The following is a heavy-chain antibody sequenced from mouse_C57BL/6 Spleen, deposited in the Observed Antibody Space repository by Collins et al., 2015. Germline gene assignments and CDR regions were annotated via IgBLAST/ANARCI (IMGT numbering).Heavy chain of an antibody. V-gene: IGHV9-3-1*01. CDR1: GYTLTNYG. CDR2: INTYTGEP. CDR3: ARAYGSYAMDY. J-gene: IGHJ4*01. Sequence: QIQLVQSGPELKKPGETVKISCKASGYTLTNYGMNWVKQAPGKGLKWMGWINTYTGEPTYADDFKGRFAFSLETSASTAYLQINNLKNEDTATYFCARAYGSYAMDYWGQGTSVTVSS. D-gene: IGHD2-2*01.